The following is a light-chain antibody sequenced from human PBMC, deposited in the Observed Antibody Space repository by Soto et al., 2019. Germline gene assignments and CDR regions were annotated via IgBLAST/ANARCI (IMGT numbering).Light chain of an antibody. V-gene: IGKV3-15*01. CDR2: RAS. Sequence: EIVLTQFPATLSLSPGEGATLSCRASQIINSNLAWYRHKPGQAPRLLIYRASTRAAGLPDRFSGSGSGIEFTLTISSLQSEDFAVYYCQQYHKWPITFGQGTRLEI. CDR3: QQYHKWPIT. CDR1: QIINSN. J-gene: IGKJ5*01.